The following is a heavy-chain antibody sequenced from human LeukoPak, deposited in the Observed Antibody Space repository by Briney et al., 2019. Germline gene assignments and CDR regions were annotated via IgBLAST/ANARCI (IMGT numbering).Heavy chain of an antibody. Sequence: PGGSLRLSCAASGFTFSDYYMSWIRQAPGKGLEWVSYISSSGSTIYYADSVKGRFTISRDNAKNSLYLQMNSLRAEDTAVYYCAGDPTSSGYSGYTDYWGQGTLVTVSS. CDR3: AGDPTSSGYSGYTDY. D-gene: IGHD5-12*01. CDR2: ISSSGSTI. J-gene: IGHJ4*02. V-gene: IGHV3-11*01. CDR1: GFTFSDYY.